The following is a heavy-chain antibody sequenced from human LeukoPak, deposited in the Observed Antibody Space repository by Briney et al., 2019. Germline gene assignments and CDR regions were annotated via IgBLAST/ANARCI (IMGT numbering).Heavy chain of an antibody. CDR2: IYPGDFVT. D-gene: IGHD3-9*01. J-gene: IGHJ4*02. CDR1: GYSFPSYW. V-gene: IGHV5-51*01. CDR3: ATTEDDILTGYPH. Sequence: GESLKISCKGSGYSFPSYWIAWVRQMPGKGLEWMGIIYPGDFVTRYSPSFQGQVTISADKSISTAYLQWSSLKASDTAMYYCATTEDDILTGYPHWGQGTLVTVSS.